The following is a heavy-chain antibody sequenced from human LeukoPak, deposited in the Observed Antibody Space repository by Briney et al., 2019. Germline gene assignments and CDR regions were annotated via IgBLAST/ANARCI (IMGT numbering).Heavy chain of an antibody. Sequence: SVKVSCKASGGTFSSYAISWVRQAPGQGLEWMGGIIPIFGTANYAQEFQGRVTITADESTSTAYMELSSLRSEDTAVYYCARDQHGSGMLGPFDPWGQGTLVTVSS. CDR2: IIPIFGTA. J-gene: IGHJ5*02. V-gene: IGHV1-69*13. CDR1: GGTFSSYA. CDR3: ARDQHGSGMLGPFDP. D-gene: IGHD3-10*01.